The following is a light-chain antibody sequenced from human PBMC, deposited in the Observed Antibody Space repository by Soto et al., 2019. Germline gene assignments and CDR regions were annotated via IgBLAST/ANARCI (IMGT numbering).Light chain of an antibody. CDR1: QSVSGSY. CDR3: QHYGSSPPIT. Sequence: EIVLTQSPGTLSLSPGERGTLSCRASQSVSGSYLAWYQQKPGQAPRLLIYGASTRATGTPDRFSGSGFGTQFTLTISRLEPEDFAVYYCQHYGSSPPITFGQGTRLEIK. V-gene: IGKV3-20*01. CDR2: GAS. J-gene: IGKJ5*01.